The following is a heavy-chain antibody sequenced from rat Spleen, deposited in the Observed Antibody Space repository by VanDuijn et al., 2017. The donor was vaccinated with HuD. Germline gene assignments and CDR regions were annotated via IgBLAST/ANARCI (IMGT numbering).Heavy chain of an antibody. Sequence: EVFLQESGPGLVKPSQSLSLTCSVTGYSITNYHWGWIRKFPGNKMEWMGSKSYSGSTTYNPFFKSRFSITRDTSRNQFFLQLNSVSPEDTATYYCARGPVDYWGQGVMVTVSS. J-gene: IGHJ2*01. CDR2: KSYSGST. CDR3: ARGPVDY. CDR1: GYSITNYH. V-gene: IGHV3-1*01.